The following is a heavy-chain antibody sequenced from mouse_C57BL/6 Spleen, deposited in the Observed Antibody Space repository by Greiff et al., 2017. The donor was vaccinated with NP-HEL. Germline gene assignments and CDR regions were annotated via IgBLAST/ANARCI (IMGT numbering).Heavy chain of an antibody. V-gene: IGHV1-64*01. CDR3: ASGVYDYSFAY. Sequence: QVQLQQPGAELVKPGASVKLSCKASGYTFTSYWMHWVKQRPGQGLEWIGMIHPNSGSTNYNEKFKSKATLTVDKSSSTAYMQLSSLTSEDSAVYYCASGVYDYSFAYWGQGTLVTVSA. D-gene: IGHD2-4*01. J-gene: IGHJ3*01. CDR1: GYTFTSYW. CDR2: IHPNSGST.